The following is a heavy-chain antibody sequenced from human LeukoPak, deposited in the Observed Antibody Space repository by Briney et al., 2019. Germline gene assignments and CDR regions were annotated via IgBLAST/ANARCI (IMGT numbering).Heavy chain of an antibody. CDR1: GFTVSSND. CDR3: ATWDYGSGSVQVVDY. D-gene: IGHD3-16*01. CDR2: IYNVGST. Sequence: GGSLRLSCAASGFTVSSNDMSWVRQAPGKGLEWVSVIYNVGSTYYADSVKGRFTISRDNSKNTLYLQMNSLRAEDTAVYHCATWDYGSGSVQVVDYWGQGTLVTVSS. V-gene: IGHV3-66*01. J-gene: IGHJ4*02.